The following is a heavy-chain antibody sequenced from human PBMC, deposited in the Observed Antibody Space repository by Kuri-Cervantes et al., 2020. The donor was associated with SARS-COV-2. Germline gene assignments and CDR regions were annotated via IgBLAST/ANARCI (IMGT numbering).Heavy chain of an antibody. V-gene: IGHV4-34*01. CDR2: INHSGST. Sequence: SQTLSLTCAVYGGSFSNYYWSWIRQPPGKGLEWIGEINHSGSTNYNPSLKSRVTISVDTSKNQFSLKLSSVTAADTAAYYCARAWGYWGQGTLVTVSS. CDR1: GGSFSNYY. CDR3: ARAWGY. D-gene: IGHD3-16*01. J-gene: IGHJ4*02.